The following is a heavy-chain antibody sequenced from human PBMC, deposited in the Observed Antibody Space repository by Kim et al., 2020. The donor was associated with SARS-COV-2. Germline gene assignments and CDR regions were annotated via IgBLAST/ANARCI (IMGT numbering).Heavy chain of an antibody. V-gene: IGHV1-8*01. Sequence: ASVTVSCKASGYTFTSYDINWVRQATGQGLEWMGWMNPNSGNTGYAQKFQGRVTMTRNTSISTAYMELSSLRSEDTAVYYCARGGPYYYGSGRYNWFDPWGQGTLVTVSS. CDR1: GYTFTSYD. D-gene: IGHD3-10*01. J-gene: IGHJ5*02. CDR2: MNPNSGNT. CDR3: ARGGPYYYGSGRYNWFDP.